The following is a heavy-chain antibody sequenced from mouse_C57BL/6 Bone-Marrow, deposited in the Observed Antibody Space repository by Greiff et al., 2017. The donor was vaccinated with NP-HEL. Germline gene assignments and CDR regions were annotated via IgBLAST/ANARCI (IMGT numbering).Heavy chain of an antibody. CDR1: GYTFTSYW. V-gene: IGHV1-72*01. CDR3: ARAPHSTVVAAYLYFDV. J-gene: IGHJ1*03. CDR2: IDPNSGGT. Sequence: QVQLQQPGAELVKPGASVKLSCKASGYTFTSYWMHWVKQRPGRGLEWIGRIDPNSGGTKYNEKFKGKATLTVDKPSSTAYMQLSSLTSEDSAVYYCARAPHSTVVAAYLYFDVWGTGTTVTGSS. D-gene: IGHD1-1*01.